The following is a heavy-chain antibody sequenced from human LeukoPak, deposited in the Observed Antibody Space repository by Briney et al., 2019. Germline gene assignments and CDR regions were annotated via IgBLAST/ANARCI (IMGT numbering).Heavy chain of an antibody. V-gene: IGHV1-69*06. CDR2: IIPIFGTA. Sequence: SVKVSCKASGGTFSSYAISWVRQAPGQGLEWMGGIIPIFGTANYAQKFQGRVTITADKSTSTAYMELSSLRSEDTAVYYCASTDSYGDAFDIWGQGTMVTVSS. CDR3: ASTDSYGDAFDI. J-gene: IGHJ3*02. D-gene: IGHD4-17*01. CDR1: GGTFSSYA.